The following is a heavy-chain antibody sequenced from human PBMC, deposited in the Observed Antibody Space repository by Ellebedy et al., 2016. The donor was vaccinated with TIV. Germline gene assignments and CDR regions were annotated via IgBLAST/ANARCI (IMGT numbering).Heavy chain of an antibody. V-gene: IGHV3-11*01. CDR2: ISLSVNTM. CDR3: ARHTTMAYLFDL. CDR1: GFTFSDYS. J-gene: IGHJ5*02. Sequence: GESLKISCVASGFTFSDYSMSWVRQAPGKGLEWVSRISLSVNTMYYADSVQGRFTISRDNAKNSLFLQMNNLRAEDTAVYFCARHTTMAYLFDLWGQGTLVTVSS. D-gene: IGHD1-1*01.